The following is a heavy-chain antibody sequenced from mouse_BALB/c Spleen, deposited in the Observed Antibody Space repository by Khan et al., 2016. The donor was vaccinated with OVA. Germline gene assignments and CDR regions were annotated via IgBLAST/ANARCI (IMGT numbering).Heavy chain of an antibody. Sequence: EVQGVESGGDLVKPGGSLKLSCAASGFTFSTYGMSWVRQTPDKRLEWVATVSTGGGYTYYQDSVKGRFTISRDNAKNTLYLQLSSLKSEDHAMFYCEKLAYYYGSRGFTKWGQGTLVTVSA. CDR3: EKLAYYYGSRGFTK. D-gene: IGHD1-1*01. J-gene: IGHJ3*02. CDR1: GFTFSTYG. CDR2: VSTGGGYT. V-gene: IGHV5-6*01.